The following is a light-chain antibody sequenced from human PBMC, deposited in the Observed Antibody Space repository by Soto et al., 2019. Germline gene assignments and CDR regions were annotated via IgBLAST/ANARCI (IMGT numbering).Light chain of an antibody. CDR3: GTWDSSLSVGYV. CDR2: DNN. J-gene: IGLJ1*01. Sequence: QSALTQPRSVSGSPGQSVTISCTGTSSDVGGYNYVSWYQQHPGKAPKLMIYDNNKRPSGIPDRFSGSKSGTSATLGITGLQTGDEADYYCGTWDSSLSVGYVFGTGTKLTVL. V-gene: IGLV2-11*01. CDR1: SSDVGGYNY.